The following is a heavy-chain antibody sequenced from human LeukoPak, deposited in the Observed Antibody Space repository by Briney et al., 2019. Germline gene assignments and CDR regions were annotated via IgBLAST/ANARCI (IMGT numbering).Heavy chain of an antibody. CDR1: GLTFGDYG. D-gene: IGHD6-19*01. J-gene: IGHJ4*02. CDR2: IRSKAYGATP. V-gene: IGHV3-49*04. CDR3: SRGSQTRGWSDFDF. Sequence: GGSLRLSCTASGLTFGDYGIIWVRQAPGKGLEWVGFIRSKAYGATPEYAASVKGRFTISRDDSQSIAYLQMDSLKSEDTALYYCSRGSQTRGWSDFDFWGQGTLVIVSS.